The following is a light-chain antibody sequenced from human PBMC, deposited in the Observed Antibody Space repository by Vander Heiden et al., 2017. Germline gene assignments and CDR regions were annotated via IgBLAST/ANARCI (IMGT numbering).Light chain of an antibody. CDR2: AAS. J-gene: IGKJ3*01. Sequence: DIQMTQSPSSLSASVGDRVTITCRASPSISSYLNWYQQKPGKAPKLLIYAASSLQSGVPSRFSGSGSGTDCTLTMSSLQPEDFATYYCQQSYSTPRGCFGPGTKVEIK. CDR3: QQSYSTPRGC. V-gene: IGKV1-39*01. CDR1: PSISSY.